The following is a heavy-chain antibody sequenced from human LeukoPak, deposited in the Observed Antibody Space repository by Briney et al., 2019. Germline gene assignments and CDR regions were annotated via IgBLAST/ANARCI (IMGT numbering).Heavy chain of an antibody. CDR1: GYTFTSYG. CDR2: ISASNGNT. V-gene: IGHV1-18*01. CDR3: ARVWVSGGSSSFDY. Sequence: GASVKVSCKASGYTFTSYGLSWVRQAPGQGLEWMGWISASNGNTNYAQKLQGRVTMTTDTSTSTAYMELRSLRSDDTAVYYCARVWVSGGSSSFDYWGQGTLVTVSS. D-gene: IGHD6-13*01. J-gene: IGHJ4*02.